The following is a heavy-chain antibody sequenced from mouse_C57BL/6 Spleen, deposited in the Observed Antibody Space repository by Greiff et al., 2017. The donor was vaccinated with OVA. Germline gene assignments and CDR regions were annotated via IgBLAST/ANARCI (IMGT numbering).Heavy chain of an antibody. J-gene: IGHJ3*01. CDR2: IYPGDGDT. Sequence: VQLQQSGPELVKPGASVKISCKASGYAFSNSWMNWVKQRPGKGLEWIGRIYPGDGDTNYNGKFKGKATLTADKSSSTAYMQLSSLTSEDSAVYFCARSSTGSFAYWGQGTLVTVSA. CDR3: ARSSTGSFAY. V-gene: IGHV1-82*01. D-gene: IGHD4-1*02. CDR1: GYAFSNSW.